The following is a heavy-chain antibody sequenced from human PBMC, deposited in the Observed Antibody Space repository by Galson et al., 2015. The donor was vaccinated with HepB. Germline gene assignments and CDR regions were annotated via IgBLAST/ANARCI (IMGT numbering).Heavy chain of an antibody. CDR1: GYTFTSYY. V-gene: IGHV1-46*03. D-gene: IGHD6-13*01. CDR3: ARAIDSDSAAAGFDY. CDR2: INPSGGST. J-gene: IGHJ4*02. Sequence: SVKVSCKASGYTFTSYYMYWVRQAPGQGLEWMGIINPSGGSTSYAQKFQGRVTMTRDTSTSTVYMELSSLRSEDTAVYYCARAIDSDSAAAGFDYWGQGTLVTVSS.